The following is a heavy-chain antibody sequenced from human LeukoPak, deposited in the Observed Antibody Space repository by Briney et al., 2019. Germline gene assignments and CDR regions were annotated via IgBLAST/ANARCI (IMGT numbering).Heavy chain of an antibody. CDR2: ISGSGSNS. J-gene: IGHJ1*01. CDR1: GFTFSNYA. CDR3: ARALSQQLIRYSQD. D-gene: IGHD1-1*01. V-gene: IGHV3-23*01. Sequence: GGSLRLSCAASGFTFSNYAMSWVRQAPGKGLEWVSGISGSGSNSYYADSVKGRFTISRDNSKNTLYLQMNSLRADDTAVYYCARALSQQLIRYSQDWGQGTLVTVSS.